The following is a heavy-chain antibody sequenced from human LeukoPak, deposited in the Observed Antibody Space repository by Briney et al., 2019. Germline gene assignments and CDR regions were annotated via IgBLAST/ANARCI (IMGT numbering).Heavy chain of an antibody. CDR3: ARGISSGWLFDY. CDR1: GYTFTSYY. V-gene: IGHV1-46*01. CDR2: INPSGGST. D-gene: IGHD6-19*01. Sequence: ASVKVSCKASGYTFTSYYMHWVRQAPGQGLEWMGIINPSGGSTSYAQKSQGRVTMTRDMSTSTVYMELSSLRSEDTAVYYCARGISSGWLFDYWGQGTLVTVSS. J-gene: IGHJ4*02.